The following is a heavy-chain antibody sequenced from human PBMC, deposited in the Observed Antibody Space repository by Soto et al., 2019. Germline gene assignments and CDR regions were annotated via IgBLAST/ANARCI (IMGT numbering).Heavy chain of an antibody. CDR1: GFTFSSYA. CDR3: PGGEEWPRYYLNY. J-gene: IGHJ4*02. Sequence: EVQLLESGGGLVQPGGSLRLSCAASGFTFSSYAMSWVRQAPGKGLEWVSAISGSGGSTYYADSVKGRFTISRDNSKNTLYLQMNSLRDDDTAVYYCPGGEEWPRYYLNYVGEGTLFTVSS. V-gene: IGHV3-23*01. CDR2: ISGSGGST. D-gene: IGHD3-3*01.